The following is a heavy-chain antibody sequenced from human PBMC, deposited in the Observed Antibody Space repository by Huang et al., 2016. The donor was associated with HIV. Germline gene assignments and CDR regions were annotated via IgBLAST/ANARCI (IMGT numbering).Heavy chain of an antibody. CDR1: GFTFCNYA. J-gene: IGHJ4*02. Sequence: QVQLVESGGGVVQPGTSLRLSCAASGFTFCNYAMNWVRQAPGQGVEWLAVIYNEGSTKVYAGSVKGRFTISRDNSKNTVYLQMNSLRAEDTAVYYCARSEPSRYYFDYWGQGTLVTVSS. CDR3: ARSEPSRYYFDY. V-gene: IGHV3-30-3*01. CDR2: IYNEGSTK.